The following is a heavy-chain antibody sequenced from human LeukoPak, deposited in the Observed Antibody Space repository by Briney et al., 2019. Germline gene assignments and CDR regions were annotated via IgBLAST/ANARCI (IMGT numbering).Heavy chain of an antibody. Sequence: SETLSLTCAVYGGSFSGYYWSWIRQPPGKGLEWIGEINHSGSTNYNPSLKSRVTISVDTSKNQFSLKLSSVTAADTAVYYCAREGAVYQLLGGHWFDPWGQGTLVTVSS. V-gene: IGHV4-34*01. CDR2: INHSGST. J-gene: IGHJ5*02. CDR1: GGSFSGYY. D-gene: IGHD2-2*01. CDR3: AREGAVYQLLGGHWFDP.